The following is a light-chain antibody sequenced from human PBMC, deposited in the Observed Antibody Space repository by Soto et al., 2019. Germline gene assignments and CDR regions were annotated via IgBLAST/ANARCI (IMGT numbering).Light chain of an antibody. J-gene: IGLJ1*01. CDR3: CAYADSTSV. Sequence: QSVLTQPASVSGSPGQSITISCTGTSNDVGSYNPVSWYQQHPGKAPKLMIYEGSKRPSGVSNRFSGSKSGNTASLTISGLQAEDEADYYCCAYADSTSVFGTGTKATVL. CDR2: EGS. V-gene: IGLV2-23*03. CDR1: SNDVGSYNP.